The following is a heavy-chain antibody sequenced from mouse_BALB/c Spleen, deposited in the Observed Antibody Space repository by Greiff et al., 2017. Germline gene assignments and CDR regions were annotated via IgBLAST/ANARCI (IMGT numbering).Heavy chain of an antibody. D-gene: IGHD2-10*01. CDR1: GFTFSNYW. CDR3: TRGTYYGNYGFAY. J-gene: IGHJ3*01. Sequence: EVMLVESGGGLVQPGGSMKLSCVASGFTFSNYWMNWVRQSPEKGLEWVAEIRLKSNNYATHYAESVEGRFTISRDDSKSSVYLQMNNLRAEDTGIYYCTRGTYYGNYGFAYWGQGTLVTVSA. V-gene: IGHV6-6*02. CDR2: IRLKSNNYAT.